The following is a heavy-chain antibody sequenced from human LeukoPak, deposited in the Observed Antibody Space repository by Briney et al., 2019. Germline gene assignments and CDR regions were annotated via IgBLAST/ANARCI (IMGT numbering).Heavy chain of an antibody. J-gene: IGHJ4*02. Sequence: PGRSLRLSCAASGFTFSSYAMHWVRQAPGKGLEWVAVISYDGSNKYYADSVKGRFTISRDNSKNTLYLQMNSLRAEDTAVYYCASLDDFWSGYYPDWGQGTLVTVSS. CDR1: GFTFSSYA. CDR2: ISYDGSNK. V-gene: IGHV3-30*04. CDR3: ASLDDFWSGYYPD. D-gene: IGHD3-3*01.